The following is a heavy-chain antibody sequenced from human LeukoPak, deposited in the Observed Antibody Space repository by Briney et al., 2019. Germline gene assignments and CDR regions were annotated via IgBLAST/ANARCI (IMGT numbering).Heavy chain of an antibody. Sequence: PSETLSLTCTVSGGSISSYYWSWIRQPPGKGLEWVANIKQDGSEKYYVDSVKGRFTISRDNAKNSLYLQMNSLRAEDTAVYYCAREHSQGELDYWGRGTLVTVSS. D-gene: IGHD1-26*01. CDR1: GGSISSYY. V-gene: IGHV3-7*03. CDR2: IKQDGSEK. J-gene: IGHJ4*02. CDR3: AREHSQGELDY.